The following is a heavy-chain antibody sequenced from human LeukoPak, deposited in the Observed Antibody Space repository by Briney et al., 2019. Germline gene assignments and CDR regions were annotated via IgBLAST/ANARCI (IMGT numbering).Heavy chain of an antibody. CDR3: ARTAGSLAARDDAFDI. V-gene: IGHV1-2*02. Sequence: ASVKVSCKASGYTFTGYYMHWVRQAPGQGLEWMGWINPNSGGANYAQKFQGRVTMTRDTSISTAYMELSRLRSDDTAVYYCARTAGSLAARDDAFDIWGQGTMVTVSS. D-gene: IGHD6-6*01. J-gene: IGHJ3*02. CDR1: GYTFTGYY. CDR2: INPNSGGA.